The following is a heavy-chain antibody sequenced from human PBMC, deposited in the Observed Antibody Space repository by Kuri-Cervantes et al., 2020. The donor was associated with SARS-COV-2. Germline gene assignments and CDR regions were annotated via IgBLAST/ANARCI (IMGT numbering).Heavy chain of an antibody. CDR2: INHSGST. D-gene: IGHD4-17*01. CDR3: ARVGEFFDY. Sequence: ESLKISCAVYGGSFSGYYWSWIRQPPGKGLEWIGEINHSGSTNYNPSLKSRVTISVDTSKNQFSLKLSSVTAADTAVYYCARVGEFFDYWGQGTLVTVSS. V-gene: IGHV4-34*01. CDR1: GGSFSGYY. J-gene: IGHJ4*02.